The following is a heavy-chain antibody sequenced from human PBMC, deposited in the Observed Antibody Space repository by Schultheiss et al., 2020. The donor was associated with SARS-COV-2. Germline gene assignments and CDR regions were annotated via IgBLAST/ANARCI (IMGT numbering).Heavy chain of an antibody. J-gene: IGHJ6*02. V-gene: IGHV4-39*07. CDR2: INHSGST. D-gene: IGHD2-8*01. CDR3: ARDNGFYAVDV. CDR1: GGSVSSGSYY. Sequence: SETLSLTCTVSGGSVSSGSYYWSWIRQPPGKGLEWIGEINHSGSTNYNPSLKSRVTISVDTSKNQFSLKLSSVTAADTALYFCARDNGFYAVDVWGQGTTVTVSS.